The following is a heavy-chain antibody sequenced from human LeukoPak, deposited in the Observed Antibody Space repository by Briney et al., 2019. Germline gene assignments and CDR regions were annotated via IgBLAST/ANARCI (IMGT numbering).Heavy chain of an antibody. CDR2: IYYSGTT. CDR3: ARSRSRGYSGDFDY. J-gene: IGHJ4*02. CDR1: GXSISGYY. Sequence: PSETLSLTCIVSGXSISGYYWSWIRQPPGKGLEWIAYIYYSGTTNYNPSLKSRITISVDTSKNQFSLKLSSVTAADTAVYYCARSRSRGYSGDFDYWGQGTLVTVSS. V-gene: IGHV4-59*01. D-gene: IGHD5-12*01.